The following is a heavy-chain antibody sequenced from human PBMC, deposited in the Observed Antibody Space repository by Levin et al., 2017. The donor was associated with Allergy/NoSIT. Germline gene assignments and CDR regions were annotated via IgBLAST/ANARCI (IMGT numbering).Heavy chain of an antibody. CDR3: ASYLYGGLTY. J-gene: IGHJ4*02. Sequence: PSETLSLTCAVYGGSLSGYYWSWIRQPPGKGLEWIGEINHSGSTTYNPSLKSRVTISVDTSKNQFSLRLSSVTAADTAVYYCASYLYGGLTYWGRGTLVTASS. CDR1: GGSLSGYY. V-gene: IGHV4-34*01. CDR2: INHSGST. D-gene: IGHD3-16*01.